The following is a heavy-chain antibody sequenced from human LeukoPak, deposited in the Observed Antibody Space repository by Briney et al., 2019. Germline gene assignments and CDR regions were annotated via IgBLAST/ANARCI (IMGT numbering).Heavy chain of an antibody. J-gene: IGHJ4*02. Sequence: SETLSLTCTVSGGSISSSSYYWGWIRQPPGKGLEWIGSIYYSGSTYYNPSLKSRVTISVDTSKNQFSLKLSSVTAADTAVYYCARGLWLVAVYFDYWGQGTLVTVSS. CDR3: ARGLWLVAVYFDY. CDR2: IYYSGST. CDR1: GGSISSSSYY. V-gene: IGHV4-39*07. D-gene: IGHD6-19*01.